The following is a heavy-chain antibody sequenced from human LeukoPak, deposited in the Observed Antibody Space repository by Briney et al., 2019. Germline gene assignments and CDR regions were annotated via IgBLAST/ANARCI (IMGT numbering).Heavy chain of an antibody. D-gene: IGHD6-19*01. J-gene: IGHJ4*02. CDR2: ISWNSGSI. CDR3: AKDNRRHYTSGPNPDSLH. CDR1: GFLFNNYA. Sequence: SLRLSCAGSGFLFNNYAMHWVRPPPGKGLEWVSGISWNSGSIDYADSVKGRFTISRDNAKNSLYLQMNSLRVEDTAFYYCAKDNRRHYTSGPNPDSLHWGQGALVTVSS. V-gene: IGHV3-9*01.